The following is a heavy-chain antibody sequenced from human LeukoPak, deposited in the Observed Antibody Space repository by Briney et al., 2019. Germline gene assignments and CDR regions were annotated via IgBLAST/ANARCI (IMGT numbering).Heavy chain of an antibody. D-gene: IGHD6-13*01. CDR2: IYHSGST. V-gene: IGHV4-38-2*02. J-gene: IGHJ4*02. Sequence: SETLSLTCTVSGYSISSGYYWGWIRQPPGKGLEWIGSIYHSGSTYYNPSLKSRVTISVDTSKNQFSLKLSSVTAADTAVYYCARESRGSSWYYVIWGQGTLVTVSS. CDR1: GYSISSGYY. CDR3: ARESRGSSWYYVI.